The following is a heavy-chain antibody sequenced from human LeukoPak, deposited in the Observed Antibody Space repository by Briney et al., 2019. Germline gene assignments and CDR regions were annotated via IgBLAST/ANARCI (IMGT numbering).Heavy chain of an antibody. V-gene: IGHV3-53*01. CDR1: GFTVSTTY. CDR3: ARESRGPFDN. J-gene: IGHJ4*02. CDR2: IYSGGTT. Sequence: PGGSLRLSCAASGFTVSTTYMSWVRQAPGKGLEWVSIIYSGGTTYYADSVKGRFTISRDNSRNTLYLQMNSLRAEDTAVYYCARESRGPFDNWGQGTLVTVSS.